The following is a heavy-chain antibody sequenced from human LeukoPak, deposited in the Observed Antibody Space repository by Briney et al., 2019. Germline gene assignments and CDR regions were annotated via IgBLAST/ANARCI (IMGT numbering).Heavy chain of an antibody. V-gene: IGHV4-38-2*02. Sequence: KPSETLSLTCTVSGYSISSGYYWGWIRQPPGKGLEWIGSIYHSGSTYYNPSLKSRVTISVDTSKNQFSLKLRSVTAADTAVYYCARVTGYMIEDYFDYWGQGILVTVSS. CDR3: ARVTGYMIEDYFDY. J-gene: IGHJ4*02. D-gene: IGHD3-9*01. CDR2: IYHSGST. CDR1: GYSISSGYY.